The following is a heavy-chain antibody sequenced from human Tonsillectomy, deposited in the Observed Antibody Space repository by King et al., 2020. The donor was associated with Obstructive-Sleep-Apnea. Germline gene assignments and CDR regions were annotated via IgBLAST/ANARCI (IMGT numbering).Heavy chain of an antibody. D-gene: IGHD2-15*01. CDR2: INLGGNT. V-gene: IGHV4-34*01. CDR3: AKGAGSCDP. J-gene: IGHJ5*02. Sequence: VELQQWGAGLLKPSETLSLTCAVYGGSFSGYFWSWIRQPPGKGLEWIGEINLGGNTNYNPSLKSRVNISSDNTKNQFSRKLTSGTAADTPTYYCAKGAGSCDPWGQGSLVTVSS. CDR1: GGSFSGYF.